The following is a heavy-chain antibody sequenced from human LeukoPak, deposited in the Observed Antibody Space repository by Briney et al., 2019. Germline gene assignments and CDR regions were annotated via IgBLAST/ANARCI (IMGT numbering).Heavy chain of an antibody. J-gene: IGHJ3*02. CDR3: TRDKMTESPDAFDI. Sequence: GGSLRLSCTASGFTFGDYAMSWVRQAPGKGLEWVGFIRSKAYGGTTEYAASVKGRFTISRDDSKSIAYLQMNSLKTEDTAVYYCTRDKMTESPDAFDIWGQGTMVTVSS. CDR1: GFTFGDYA. CDR2: IRSKAYGGTT. V-gene: IGHV3-49*04.